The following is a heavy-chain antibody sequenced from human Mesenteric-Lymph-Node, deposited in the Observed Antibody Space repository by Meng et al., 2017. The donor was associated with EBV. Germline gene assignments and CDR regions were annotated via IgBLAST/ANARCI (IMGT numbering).Heavy chain of an antibody. CDR2: TYYRSKWYT. CDR3: TREASTGDFDY. CDR1: GDSVSTTTAAA. Sequence: QVQRQQSGPVLVKPSQTLSLTCAISGDSVSTTTAAAWNWIRQSPSRGLEWLGRTYYRSKWYTDYAVSVKSRIIINSDTSKNQFSLQLNSVTLEDTAVYYCTREASTGDFDYWGQGTLVTVSS. J-gene: IGHJ4*02. V-gene: IGHV6-1*01. D-gene: IGHD7-27*01.